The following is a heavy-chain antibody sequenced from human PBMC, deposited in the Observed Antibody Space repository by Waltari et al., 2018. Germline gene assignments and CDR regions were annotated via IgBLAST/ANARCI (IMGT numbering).Heavy chain of an antibody. CDR1: GAPIRRSY. CDR3: ARNLPSGDLYYLDY. CDR2: IYSSGST. D-gene: IGHD7-27*01. J-gene: IGHJ4*02. V-gene: IGHV4-59*01. Sequence: VPLPESGPGLVNPSDTLSLPCPVSGAPIRRSYWRLSRQPPGKGLVWTGYIYSSGSTNYNPSLKRRVTISVDTSKNQFSLKLSSVTAADTAVYYCARNLPSGDLYYLDYWGQGTLVTVSS.